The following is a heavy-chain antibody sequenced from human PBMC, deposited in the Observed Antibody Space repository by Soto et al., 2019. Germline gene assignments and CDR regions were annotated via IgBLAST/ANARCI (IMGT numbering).Heavy chain of an antibody. CDR3: AKDRYGDYGGIDY. D-gene: IGHD4-17*01. Sequence: GGSLRLSCAPSGFTVNSNYMSWVRQAPGKGLEWVSVIYSSGNAYYADSVKGRFTISRHDSKNTLFLQMNSLRAEDTAVYYCAKDRYGDYGGIDYWGQGTMVTVSS. CDR1: GFTVNSNY. CDR2: IYSSGNA. J-gene: IGHJ4*02. V-gene: IGHV3-53*01.